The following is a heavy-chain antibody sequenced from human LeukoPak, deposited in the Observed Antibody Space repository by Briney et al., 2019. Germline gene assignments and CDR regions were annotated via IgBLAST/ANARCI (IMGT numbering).Heavy chain of an antibody. CDR2: IYYSGST. V-gene: IGHV4-31*03. Sequence: SQTLSLTCTVSGGSIGSGGYYWSWIRQHPGKGLEWIGYIYYSGSTYYNPSLKSRVTISVDTSKNQFSLKLSSVTAADTAVYYCARLAFDWWFDYWGQGTLVTVSS. D-gene: IGHD3-9*01. CDR3: ARLAFDWWFDY. CDR1: GGSIGSGGYY. J-gene: IGHJ4*02.